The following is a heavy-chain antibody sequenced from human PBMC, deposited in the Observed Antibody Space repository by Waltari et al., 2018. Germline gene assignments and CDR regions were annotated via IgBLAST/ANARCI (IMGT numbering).Heavy chain of an antibody. CDR1: GGSFRGLS. D-gene: IGHD3-3*01. Sequence: QVQLQQWGAGLVKPSETLSLTCAVYGGSFRGLSWSSTRPPPGTGLGWIGEINPSGSTNYNPSRKSRVTVSVDTSKNQFSLKLSSVTAADTAVYYCARSGAVDFWSGYSYYYYYGMDVWGQGTTVTVSS. CDR2: INPSGST. V-gene: IGHV4-34*01. CDR3: ARSGAVDFWSGYSYYYYYGMDV. J-gene: IGHJ6*02.